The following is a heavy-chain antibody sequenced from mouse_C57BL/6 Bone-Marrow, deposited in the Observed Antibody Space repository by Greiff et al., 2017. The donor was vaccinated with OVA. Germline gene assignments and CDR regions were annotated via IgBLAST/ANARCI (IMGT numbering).Heavy chain of an antibody. Sequence: EVQLQESGTVLARPGASVKMSCKTSGYTFTSYWMHWVKPRPGQGLEWIGAIYPGNSDTSYNQKFKGKAKLTAVTSASTAYMELSSLTNEDSAVYYCTRKGVYYGSSYGWYFDVWGTGTTVTVSS. V-gene: IGHV1-5*01. CDR2: IYPGNSDT. CDR3: TRKGVYYGSSYGWYFDV. J-gene: IGHJ1*03. D-gene: IGHD1-1*01. CDR1: GYTFTSYW.